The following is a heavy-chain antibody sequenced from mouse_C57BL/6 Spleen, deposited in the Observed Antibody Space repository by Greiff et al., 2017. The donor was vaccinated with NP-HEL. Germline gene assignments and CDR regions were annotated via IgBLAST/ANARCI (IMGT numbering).Heavy chain of an antibody. CDR1: GYTFTSYW. D-gene: IGHD1-2*01. J-gene: IGHJ1*03. V-gene: IGHV1-69*01. Sequence: QVQLKQPGAELVMPGASVKLSCKASGYTFTSYWMHWVKQRPGQGLEWIGEIDPSDSYTNYNQKFKGKSTLTVDKSSSTAYMQLSSLTSEDSAVYYCARANGGYFDVWGTGTTVTVSS. CDR2: IDPSDSYT. CDR3: ARANGGYFDV.